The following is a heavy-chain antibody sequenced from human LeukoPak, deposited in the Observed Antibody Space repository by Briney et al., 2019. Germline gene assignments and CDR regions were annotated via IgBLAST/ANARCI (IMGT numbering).Heavy chain of an antibody. Sequence: GGSLRLSCAASGFTFSSYSMMWVRQAPGKGLEWVSYISSSSTTIHYADSVKGRFTISRDNAKNSVYLQMNSLRAEDTALYYCAREVVYYYDSGAGCLDPWGQGTLVTVSS. CDR1: GFTFSSYS. D-gene: IGHD3-22*01. CDR2: ISSSSTTI. J-gene: IGHJ5*02. V-gene: IGHV3-48*01. CDR3: AREVVYYYDSGAGCLDP.